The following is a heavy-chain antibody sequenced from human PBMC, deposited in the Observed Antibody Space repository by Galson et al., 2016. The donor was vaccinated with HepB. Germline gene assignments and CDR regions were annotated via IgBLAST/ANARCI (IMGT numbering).Heavy chain of an antibody. D-gene: IGHD3-10*01. CDR1: GFTFSRYA. CDR3: ASGRTSGSPYEGMDV. J-gene: IGHJ6*02. CDR2: ISGIDDTT. V-gene: IGHV3-23*01. Sequence: SLRLSCAASGFTFSRYAMSWVRRAPGTGLEWVSVISGIDDTTYYADSVKGRFTISRDSSKNTLYLQKNTLRAEDTAVYYRASGRTSGSPYEGMDVWGQGTTVTVSS.